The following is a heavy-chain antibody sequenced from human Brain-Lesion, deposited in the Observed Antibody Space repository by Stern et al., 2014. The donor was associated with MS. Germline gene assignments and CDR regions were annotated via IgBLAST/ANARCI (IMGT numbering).Heavy chain of an antibody. J-gene: IGHJ4*02. Sequence: QLQLQESGPGLLKPSQTLSLTCTVSGGSFTGGRYYWTRHPQSDGQGLDGDGRNYASGGTNPTPHFTSRITLSLATASNNLFMPLSSVTVADTAVYFCARADFSVSGTRFDYWGQGTLVAV. D-gene: IGHD3-10*01. CDR2: NYASGGT. CDR3: ARADFSVSGTRFDY. CDR1: GGSFTGGRYY. V-gene: IGHV4-61*02.